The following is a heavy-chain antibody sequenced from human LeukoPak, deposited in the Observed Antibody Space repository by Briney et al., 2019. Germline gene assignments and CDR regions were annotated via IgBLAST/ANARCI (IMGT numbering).Heavy chain of an antibody. D-gene: IGHD3-22*01. CDR2: INPNSGGT. CDR3: ARGGHTYYYDSSGYQVEY. J-gene: IGHJ4*02. CDR1: GYTFTGYY. Sequence: ASVKVSCKASGYTFTGYYMRWVRQAPGQGLEWMGWINPNSGGTNYAQKFQGRVTMTRDTSISTAYMELSRLRSDDTAVYYCARGGHTYYYDSSGYQVEYWGQGTLVTVSS. V-gene: IGHV1-2*02.